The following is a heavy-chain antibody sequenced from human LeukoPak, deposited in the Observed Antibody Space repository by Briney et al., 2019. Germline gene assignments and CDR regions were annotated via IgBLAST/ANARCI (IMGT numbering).Heavy chain of an antibody. D-gene: IGHD3-10*01. CDR1: GFTFTSSA. V-gene: IGHV1-58*02. J-gene: IGHJ4*02. CDR3: AAGENLLWFGESDY. CDR2: IVVGSGNT. Sequence: SVKVSCKASGFTFTSSAMQWVRQARGQPLEWIGWIVVGSGNTNYAQKFQERVTITRDMSTSTAYMELSSLRSEDTAVYYCAAGENLLWFGESDYWGQGTLVTVSS.